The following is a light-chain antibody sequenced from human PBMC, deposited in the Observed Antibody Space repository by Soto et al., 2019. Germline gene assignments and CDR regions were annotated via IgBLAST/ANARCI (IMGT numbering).Light chain of an antibody. CDR3: CSYAGSYTLV. Sequence: QSVLTQPRSVSGSPGQSVTISCTGTSSDVGGYKYVSWYQQHAGKVPKLMIYDVSKRPSGVPDRFSGSKSGNTASLTISGLQAEDEADYYCCSYAGSYTLVFGGGTKLTVL. CDR1: SSDVGGYKY. J-gene: IGLJ2*01. V-gene: IGLV2-11*01. CDR2: DVS.